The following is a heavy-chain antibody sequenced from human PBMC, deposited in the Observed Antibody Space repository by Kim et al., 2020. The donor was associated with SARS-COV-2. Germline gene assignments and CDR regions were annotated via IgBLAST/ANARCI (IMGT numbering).Heavy chain of an antibody. CDR1: GYTFTSYA. Sequence: ASVKVSCKASGYTFTSYAMHWVRQAPGQRLEWMGWINAGNGNTKYSQKFQGRVTITRDTSASTAYMELSSLRSEDTAVYYCAKDRTGVVVAATLCDWGQGTLVTVSS. V-gene: IGHV1-3*01. D-gene: IGHD2-15*01. CDR3: AKDRTGVVVAATLCD. J-gene: IGHJ4*02. CDR2: INAGNGNT.